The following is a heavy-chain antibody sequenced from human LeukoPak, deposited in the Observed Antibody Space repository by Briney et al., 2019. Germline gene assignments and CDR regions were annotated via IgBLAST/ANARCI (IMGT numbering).Heavy chain of an antibody. CDR1: GFTFSSYW. CDR2: INSDGSST. V-gene: IGHV3-74*01. Sequence: PGGSLRLSCAASGFTFSSYWMHWVRPAPGKGLVWVSRINSDGSSTSYADSVKGRFTISRDNAKNTLYLQMNSLRAEDTAVYYCVSSYCSGGSCYSASGYWGQGTLVTVSS. J-gene: IGHJ4*02. CDR3: VSSYCSGGSCYSASGY. D-gene: IGHD2-15*01.